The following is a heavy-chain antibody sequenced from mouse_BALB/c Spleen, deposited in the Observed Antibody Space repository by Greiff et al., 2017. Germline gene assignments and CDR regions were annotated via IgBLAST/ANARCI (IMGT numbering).Heavy chain of an antibody. V-gene: IGHV14-3*02. D-gene: IGHD2-3*01. CDR1: GFNIKDPY. J-gene: IGHJ2*01. CDR2: IDPANGNT. Sequence: EVKLVESGAELVKPGASVKLSCTASGFNIKDPYMHWVKQRPEQGLEWIGRIDPANGNTKYDPKFQGKATITADTSSNTAYLQLSSLTSEDTAVYYCAREDGYLGGQGTTLTVSS. CDR3: AREDGYL.